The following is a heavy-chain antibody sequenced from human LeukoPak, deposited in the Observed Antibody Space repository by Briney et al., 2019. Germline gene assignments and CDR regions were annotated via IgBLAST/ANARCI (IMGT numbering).Heavy chain of an antibody. CDR2: ISSSGSTI. Sequence: GGSLRLSCAASGFTFSSYEMNSVRQAPGKGLERVSYISSSGSTIYNAHSVKGQFTISRDNAKNSLYLQMNSLRAEDTAVYYCARSGYSSGWSNYYYYGMDVWGQGTTVTVSS. V-gene: IGHV3-48*03. CDR1: GFTFSSYE. CDR3: ARSGYSSGWSNYYYYGMDV. J-gene: IGHJ6*02. D-gene: IGHD6-19*01.